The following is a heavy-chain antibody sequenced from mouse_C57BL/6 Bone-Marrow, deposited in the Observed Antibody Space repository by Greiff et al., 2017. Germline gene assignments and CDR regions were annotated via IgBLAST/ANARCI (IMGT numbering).Heavy chain of an antibody. Sequence: VKLMESGAELARPGASVKLSCKASGYTFTSYGISWVKQRTGQGLEWIGEIYPRSDNTYYNEKFKGKATLTADKSSSTAYMELRSLTSEDSAVYFCARGPTVVAFDYWGQGTTLTVSS. CDR2: IYPRSDNT. D-gene: IGHD1-1*01. J-gene: IGHJ2*01. V-gene: IGHV1-81*01. CDR3: ARGPTVVAFDY. CDR1: GYTFTSYG.